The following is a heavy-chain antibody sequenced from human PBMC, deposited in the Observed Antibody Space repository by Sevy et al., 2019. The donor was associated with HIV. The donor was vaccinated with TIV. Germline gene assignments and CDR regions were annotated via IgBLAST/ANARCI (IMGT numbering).Heavy chain of an antibody. CDR2: FDPEDGET. D-gene: IGHD3-9*01. J-gene: IGHJ6*02. V-gene: IGHV1-24*01. Sequence: ASVKVSCKVSGYTLTELSMHWVRQAPGKGLEWMGGFDPEDGETIYAQKFQGRVTMTEDTSTDTGYMELSSLRSEDTAVYYCATGGGRVGYFDWLPYYYYGMDVWGQGTTVTVSS. CDR3: ATGGGRVGYFDWLPYYYYGMDV. CDR1: GYTLTELS.